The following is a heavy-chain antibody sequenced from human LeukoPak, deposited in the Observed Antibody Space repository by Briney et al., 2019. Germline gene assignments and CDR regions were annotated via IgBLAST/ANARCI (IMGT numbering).Heavy chain of an antibody. J-gene: IGHJ4*02. D-gene: IGHD5-24*01. Sequence: GGSLRLSCAASGFTFSSYGMHWVRQAPGKGLEWVAVISYDGSNKYYADSVKGRFTISRDNSKSTPYLQMNSLRAEDTAVYYCAKDGHLMATITSIWVYWGQGTLVTVSS. CDR1: GFTFSSYG. CDR3: AKDGHLMATITSIWVY. V-gene: IGHV3-30*18. CDR2: ISYDGSNK.